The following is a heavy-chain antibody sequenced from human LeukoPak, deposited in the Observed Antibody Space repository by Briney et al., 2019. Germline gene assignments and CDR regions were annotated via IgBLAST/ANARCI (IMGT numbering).Heavy chain of an antibody. CDR3: ARDKGTYYFDY. CDR2: VLHDGSYK. Sequence: AGGSLRLSCAASGFSFRSFGMHWVRQAPGKGLEWVTGVLHDGSYKYYADSVKGRFTISTDNSKSTLYLQMNSLRAEDTAVYYCARDKGTYYFDYWGQGTLVTVSS. D-gene: IGHD3/OR15-3a*01. CDR1: GFSFRSFG. J-gene: IGHJ4*02. V-gene: IGHV3-33*01.